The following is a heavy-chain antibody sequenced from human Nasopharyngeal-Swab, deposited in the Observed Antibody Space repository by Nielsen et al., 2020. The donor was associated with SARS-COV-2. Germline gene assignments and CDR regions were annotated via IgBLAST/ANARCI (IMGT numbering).Heavy chain of an antibody. CDR2: IRNKVYGATT. Sequence: GESLKISCTTSGFTFGDYGMSWVRQAPGKGLEWIRFIRNKVYGATTEYAASVEGRFSISRDNSKSVVYLQINSLKAEDTAIYYCARVDVLQAYTKSDYWGQGTLVTVSS. CDR3: ARVDVLQAYTKSDY. V-gene: IGHV3-49*04. CDR1: GFTFGDYG. J-gene: IGHJ4*02. D-gene: IGHD2-15*01.